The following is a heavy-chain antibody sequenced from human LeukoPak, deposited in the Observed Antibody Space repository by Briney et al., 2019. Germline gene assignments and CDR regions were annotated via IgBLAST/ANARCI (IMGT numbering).Heavy chain of an antibody. CDR2: IYYSGST. Sequence: SETLSLTCTVSGGSISSSSYYWGWIRQPPGKGLEWIGIIYYSGSTYSNPSLKSRVTISVDTSKNQFSLKLSSVTAADTAVYYCASFYCSGGSCYQYYYYYYMDVWGKGTTVTISS. CDR3: ASFYCSGGSCYQYYYYYYMDV. J-gene: IGHJ6*03. D-gene: IGHD2-15*01. V-gene: IGHV4-39*01. CDR1: GGSISSSSYY.